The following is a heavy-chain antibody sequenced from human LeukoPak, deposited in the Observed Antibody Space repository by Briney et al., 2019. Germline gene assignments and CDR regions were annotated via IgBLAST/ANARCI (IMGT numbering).Heavy chain of an antibody. J-gene: IGHJ2*01. CDR2: IYYSGST. Sequence: KPSETLSLTCTLSGGSLSSYYRSWIRQPPREGLGWIGHIYYSGSTNYNPSLKSRVNISVDTSKNQFSLKLSSVTAADTAVYYCARARIEWELLSGWYFDLWGRGTLVTVSS. D-gene: IGHD1-26*01. V-gene: IGHV4-59*01. CDR3: ARARIEWELLSGWYFDL. CDR1: GGSLSSYY.